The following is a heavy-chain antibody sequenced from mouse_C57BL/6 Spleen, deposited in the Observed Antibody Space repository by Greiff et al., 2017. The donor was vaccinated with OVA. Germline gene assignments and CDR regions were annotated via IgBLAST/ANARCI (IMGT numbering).Heavy chain of an antibody. CDR3: ARGNYYSNYDWFAY. CDR2: ISSGSSTI. J-gene: IGHJ3*01. V-gene: IGHV5-17*01. D-gene: IGHD2-5*01. Sequence: EVKLVESGGGLVKPGGSLKLSCAASGFTFSDYGMHWVRQAPEKGLEWVAYISSGSSTIDYADTVKGRFTISRDNAKNTLFLQMTSLRSEDTAMYYCARGNYYSNYDWFAYWGQGTLVTVSA. CDR1: GFTFSDYG.